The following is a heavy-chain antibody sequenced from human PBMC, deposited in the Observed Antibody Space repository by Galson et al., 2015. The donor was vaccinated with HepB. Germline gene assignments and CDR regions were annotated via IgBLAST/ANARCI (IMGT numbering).Heavy chain of an antibody. V-gene: IGHV3-7*03. D-gene: IGHD4-17*01. CDR1: GFTLSSYS. CDR3: ARDSATTGAWGY. J-gene: IGHJ4*02. CDR2: IKEHGREK. Sequence: SLRLSCAASGFTLSSYSLTWVRQAPGKGLEWVATIKEHGREKYYADSVKGRFSISRDDAKGSLSLQMNSLRAEDTAVYYCARDSATTGAWGYWGQGTLVSVSP.